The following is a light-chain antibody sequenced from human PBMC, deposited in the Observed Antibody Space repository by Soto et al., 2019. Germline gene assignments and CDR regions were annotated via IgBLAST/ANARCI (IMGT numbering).Light chain of an antibody. CDR2: GAS. CDR1: QSVTSSY. CDR3: HQYNYYRPT. Sequence: EIVLTQSPGTLSLSPGERATLSCRASQSVTSSYLAWYQQKPGQAPRLLIYGASTRATGIPARFSGSGSGTEFTLTISSLQPDDFATYYCHQYNYYRPTFGQGTKVDI. V-gene: IGKV3-20*01. J-gene: IGKJ1*01.